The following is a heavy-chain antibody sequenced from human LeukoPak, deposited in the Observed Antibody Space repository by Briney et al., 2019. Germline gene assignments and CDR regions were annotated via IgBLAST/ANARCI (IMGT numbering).Heavy chain of an antibody. Sequence: SETLSLTCAVYGGSFSGYYWSWIRQPPGKGLEWIGEINHSGSTNYNPSLKSRVTISVDTSKNQFSLKLSSVTAADTAVYYCEREGYSSGWYRYWGQGNLVTVSS. V-gene: IGHV4-34*01. CDR2: INHSGST. CDR1: GGSFSGYY. J-gene: IGHJ4*02. CDR3: EREGYSSGWYRY. D-gene: IGHD6-19*01.